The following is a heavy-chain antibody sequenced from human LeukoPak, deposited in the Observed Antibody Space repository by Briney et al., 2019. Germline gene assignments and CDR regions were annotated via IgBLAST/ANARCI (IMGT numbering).Heavy chain of an antibody. CDR1: GFTSSNFA. CDR2: ISGSTGRT. J-gene: IGHJ6*02. CDR3: AKANCGSECFYIMDV. Sequence: GGSLRLSCAASGFTSSNFAMNWVRQAPVKGLECVSSISGSTGRTYYADSVKGRFTISRDDSKNTVYLEMSSLRAEDTALYFCAKANCGSECFYIMDVWGQGTMVTVSS. V-gene: IGHV3-23*01. D-gene: IGHD3-16*01.